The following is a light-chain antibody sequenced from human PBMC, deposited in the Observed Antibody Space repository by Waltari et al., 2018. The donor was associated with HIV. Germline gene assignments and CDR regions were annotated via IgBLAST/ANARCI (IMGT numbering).Light chain of an antibody. CDR2: GAS. CDR3: QQYGTSYT. J-gene: IGKJ2*01. CDR1: QSLSNNY. V-gene: IGKV3-20*01. Sequence: EIVLTQSPGTLSLSPGERATLSCRASQSLSNNYLAWYQQRPGQAPRLLIYGASSRATAIPERFSGSGYGTDFTLTISRLEPEDSAVFYCQQYGTSYTFGQGTKLEIK.